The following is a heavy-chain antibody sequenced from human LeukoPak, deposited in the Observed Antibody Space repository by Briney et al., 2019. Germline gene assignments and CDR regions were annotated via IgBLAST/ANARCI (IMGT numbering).Heavy chain of an antibody. CDR2: IIPILGIA. V-gene: IGHV1-69*10. Sequence: EASVKVSCKASGGTFSSYAISWVRQAPGQGLEWMGGIIPILGIANYAQKFQGRVTITADKSTSTAYMELSSLRSEDTAVYYCARSLHQLLPLQDYYYGMDVWAKGPRSPSP. CDR1: GGTFSSYA. J-gene: IGHJ6*02. CDR3: ARSLHQLLPLQDYYYGMDV. D-gene: IGHD2-2*01.